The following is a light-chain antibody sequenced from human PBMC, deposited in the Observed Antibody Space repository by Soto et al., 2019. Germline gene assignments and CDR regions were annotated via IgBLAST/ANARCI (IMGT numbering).Light chain of an antibody. Sequence: EIVVTQSPATLSASPGDRATITCRASQSISSRFAWYQQKPGQAPRLLIFTTSSMDSGVPSRFSGSGSGTEFTLTISSLQSDDFAVYYCQQYGGCSLTFGGGAKVEIK. V-gene: IGKV3-15*01. J-gene: IGKJ4*02. CDR3: QQYGGCSLT. CDR1: QSISSR. CDR2: TTS.